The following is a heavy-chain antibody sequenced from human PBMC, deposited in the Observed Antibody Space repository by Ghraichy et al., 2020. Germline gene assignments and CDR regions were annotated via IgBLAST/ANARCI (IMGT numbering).Heavy chain of an antibody. CDR3: ARDSFTMTLPTPFDY. CDR1: GYTFTSYG. D-gene: IGHD3-22*01. J-gene: IGHJ4*02. Sequence: ASVKVSCKASGYTFTSYGISWVRQAPGQGREWMGWISAYNGNTNYAQKLQGRVTMTTDTSTSTAYMELRSLRSDDTTVYYCARDSFTMTLPTPFDYWGQGTLVTVSS. CDR2: ISAYNGNT. V-gene: IGHV1-18*01.